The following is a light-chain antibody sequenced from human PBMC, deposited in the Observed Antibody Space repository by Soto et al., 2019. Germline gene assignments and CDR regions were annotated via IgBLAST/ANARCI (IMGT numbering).Light chain of an antibody. J-gene: IGLJ3*02. CDR3: SSYTTSTTRV. Sequence: QSALTQPVSVSGSPGQSITISCTGTDNDVGAYNYVSWYQQHPGKAPKLIIYDVTNRPSGVSNRFSGSKSGNTASLTISGLQAEDEADYYCSSYTTSTTRVFGGGTKVTVL. V-gene: IGLV2-14*01. CDR1: DNDVGAYNY. CDR2: DVT.